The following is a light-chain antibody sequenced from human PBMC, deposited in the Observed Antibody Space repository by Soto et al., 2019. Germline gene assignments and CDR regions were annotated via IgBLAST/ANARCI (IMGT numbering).Light chain of an antibody. CDR3: QQYRSSPIT. J-gene: IGKJ5*01. V-gene: IGKV3-20*01. CDR1: QSVSSSY. Sequence: EIVLTQSPGTLSLSPGESATLSCRASQSVSSSYLAWYQQKPGQAPRILIFGASSGATGIPGRFSGSGSGTDFTLTISRVEPEDFAVYYCQQYRSSPITFGQGTRLEI. CDR2: GAS.